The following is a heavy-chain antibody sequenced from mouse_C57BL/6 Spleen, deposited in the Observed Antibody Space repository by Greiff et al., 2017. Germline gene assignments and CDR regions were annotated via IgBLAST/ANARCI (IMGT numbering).Heavy chain of an antibody. CDR2: INPNNGGT. Sequence: EVQLQQSGPELVKPGASVTIPCKASGYTFTDYNLDWVTQSHGKSLEWIGAINPNNGGTIYNQKFKGKATLTVDKSSSTAYMELRSLTSEDTGVYYCARWGGKRYFDVWGTGTTVTVSS. J-gene: IGHJ1*03. CDR3: ARWGGKRYFDV. D-gene: IGHD2-1*01. V-gene: IGHV1-18*01. CDR1: GYTFTDYN.